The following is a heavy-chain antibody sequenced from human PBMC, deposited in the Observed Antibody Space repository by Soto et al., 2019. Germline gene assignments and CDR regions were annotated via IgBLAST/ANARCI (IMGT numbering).Heavy chain of an antibody. CDR3: AKDAPGGSGSHYYYYYGMDV. V-gene: IGHV3-30*18. D-gene: IGHD3-10*01. J-gene: IGHJ6*02. CDR2: ISYDGSNK. CDR1: GFTFSSYG. Sequence: GGSLRLSCAASGFTFSSYGMHWVRQAPGKGLEWVAVISYDGSNKYYADSVKGRFTISRDNSKNTLYLQMNSLRAEDTAVYYCAKDAPGGSGSHYYYYYGMDVWGQGTTVNV.